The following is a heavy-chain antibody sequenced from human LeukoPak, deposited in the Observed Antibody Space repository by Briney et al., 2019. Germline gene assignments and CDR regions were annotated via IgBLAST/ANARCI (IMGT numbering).Heavy chain of an antibody. V-gene: IGHV1-8*01. CDR1: GYTFISYD. J-gene: IGHJ4*02. D-gene: IGHD3-16*01. CDR3: ARVPRELGAY. Sequence: ASVKVSCKASGYTFISYDINWVRQATGQGLEWMGFMNPNSGNTGYAQKFQGRVTMTRNTSISTAYMELSSLRSEDTALYYCARVPRELGAYWGQGTLVTVSS. CDR2: MNPNSGNT.